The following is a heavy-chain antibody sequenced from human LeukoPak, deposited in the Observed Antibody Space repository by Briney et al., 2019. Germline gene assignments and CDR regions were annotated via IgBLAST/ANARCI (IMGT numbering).Heavy chain of an antibody. CDR1: GDSVPSNSSA. Sequence: LETLPLTCAISGDSVPSNSSAWNWIRQSPSRGLEWLGRTYYRSKWSNDFAVSVKDRITFKTDTSKNQVSLQLTSVTPEDTAVYYCARTVATYYDILPGFDVFDSWGQGTLVTVSS. CDR3: ARTVATYYDILPGFDVFDS. V-gene: IGHV6-1*01. CDR2: TYYRSKWSN. D-gene: IGHD3-9*01. J-gene: IGHJ4*02.